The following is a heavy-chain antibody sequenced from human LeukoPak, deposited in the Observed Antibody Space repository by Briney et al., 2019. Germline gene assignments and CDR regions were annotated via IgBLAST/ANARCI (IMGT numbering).Heavy chain of an antibody. CDR3: ARVHDLFTCADFAY. Sequence: PSETLSLTCTVFGGSVSTSTYDWGWIRQPPGKGLEWIGSIYYSGNTYYNPSLKSRVTISVDTSKNHFSLKLSSVTAADTAVYYCARVHDLFTCADFAYWGLGTLVTVSS. V-gene: IGHV4-39*02. J-gene: IGHJ4*02. CDR1: GGSVSTSTYD. D-gene: IGHD3/OR15-3a*01. CDR2: IYYSGNT.